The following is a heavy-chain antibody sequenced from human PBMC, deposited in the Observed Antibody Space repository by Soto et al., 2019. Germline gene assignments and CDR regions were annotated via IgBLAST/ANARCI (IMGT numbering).Heavy chain of an antibody. J-gene: IGHJ4*02. CDR2: INPNSGGT. CDR3: ARSAGYYDSSGYYYIGRRFGPYFDY. V-gene: IGHV1-2*04. D-gene: IGHD3-22*01. Sequence: ASVKVSCKASGYTFTGYYMHWVRQAPGQGLEWMGWINPNSGGTNYAQKFQGWVTMTRDTSISTAYMELSRLRSDDTAVYYCARSAGYYDSSGYYYIGRRFGPYFDYWGQGTLVTVSS. CDR1: GYTFTGYY.